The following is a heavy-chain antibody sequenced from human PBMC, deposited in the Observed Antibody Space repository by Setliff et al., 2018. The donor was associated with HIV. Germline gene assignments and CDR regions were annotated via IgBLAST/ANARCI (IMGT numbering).Heavy chain of an antibody. J-gene: IGHJ6*02. CDR3: ARDVEHMMDV. V-gene: IGHV1-18*01. CDR2: ISTYSDET. CDR1: GYTFTAYG. Sequence: ASVKVSCKPSGYTFTAYGLSWVRQAPGQGLEWMGWISTYSDETSYAQRLQGRVTMTTDTSTSTAYMELRRLTFDGTAVYYCARDVEHMMDVWGQGTTVTVSS.